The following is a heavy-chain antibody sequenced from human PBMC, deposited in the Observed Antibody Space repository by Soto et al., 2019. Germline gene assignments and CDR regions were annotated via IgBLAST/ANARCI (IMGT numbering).Heavy chain of an antibody. CDR3: ARREHSSAPGGMAV. CDR2: MNPNSGKT. CDR1: GYTFTDHD. Sequence: ASVKVSCKASGYTFTDHDINWVRQATGQGLEWMGWMNPNSGKTDYAQKFQGRVSMTRNTSISTAYMELSSLRSEDTAVYYCARREHSSAPGGMAVWGQGTTATVS. J-gene: IGHJ6*02. D-gene: IGHD6-6*01. V-gene: IGHV1-8*01.